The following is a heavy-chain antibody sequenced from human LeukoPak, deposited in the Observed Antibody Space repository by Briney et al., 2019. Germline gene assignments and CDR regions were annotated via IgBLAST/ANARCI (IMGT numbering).Heavy chain of an antibody. D-gene: IGHD2-2*01. CDR1: GGSFSGYY. CDR2: INHSGST. J-gene: IGHJ4*02. Sequence: SETLSLTCAVYGGSFSGYYWSWIRQPPGKGLEWIGVINHSGSTNYNPSLKSRVTISVDTSKNQFSLKLSSVAAAGTAVYYCARGAKYYCSSTSCPGSLLDYWGQGTLVTVSS. CDR3: ARGAKYYCSSTSCPGSLLDY. V-gene: IGHV4-34*01.